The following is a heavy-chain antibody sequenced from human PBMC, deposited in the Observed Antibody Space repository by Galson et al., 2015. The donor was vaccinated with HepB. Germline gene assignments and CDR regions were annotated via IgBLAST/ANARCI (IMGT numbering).Heavy chain of an antibody. J-gene: IGHJ4*02. CDR3: ARDLGSSGWYQVGWY. CDR1: GGTFSSYA. V-gene: IGHV1-69*04. D-gene: IGHD6-19*01. Sequence: SVKVSCKASGGTFSSYAISWVRQAPGQGLEWMGRIIPILGIANYAQKFQGRVTITADKSTSTAYMELSSLRSEDTAVYYCARDLGSSGWYQVGWYWGQGTLVTVSS. CDR2: IIPILGIA.